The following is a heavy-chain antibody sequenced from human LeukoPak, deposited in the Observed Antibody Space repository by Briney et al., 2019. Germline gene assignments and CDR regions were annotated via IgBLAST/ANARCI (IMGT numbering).Heavy chain of an antibody. D-gene: IGHD5-18*01. V-gene: IGHV3-21*01. Sequence: PGGSLRLSCAASGFTFSSYSMNWVRQAPGKGLEWVSSISSSSSYIYYADSVEGRFTISRDNAKNSLYLQMNSLRAEDTAVYYCARTDTYSKYYFDYWGQGTLVTVSS. CDR3: ARTDTYSKYYFDY. CDR1: GFTFSSYS. J-gene: IGHJ4*02. CDR2: ISSSSSYI.